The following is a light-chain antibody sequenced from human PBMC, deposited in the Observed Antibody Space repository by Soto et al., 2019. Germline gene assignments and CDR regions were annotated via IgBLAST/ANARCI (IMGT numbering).Light chain of an antibody. J-gene: IGKJ4*01. CDR1: QSVSSSY. V-gene: IGKV3-20*01. CDR2: GAS. Sequence: EIVLTQSPGTLSLSPGERATLSCRASQSVSSSYLAWYQQKPGQAPRLLIYGASNMATGIPDRFSGSESGTDFTHTISRVEPEEFAVYYCQQYVSSPQVTFGGGTKVEIK. CDR3: QQYVSSPQVT.